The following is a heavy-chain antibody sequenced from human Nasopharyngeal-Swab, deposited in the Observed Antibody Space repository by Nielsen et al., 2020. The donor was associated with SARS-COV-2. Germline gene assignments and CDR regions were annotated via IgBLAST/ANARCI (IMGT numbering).Heavy chain of an antibody. CDR1: GYTFTSYD. CDR2: MNPNSGNT. D-gene: IGHD3-10*01. J-gene: IGHJ6*03. V-gene: IGHV1-8*01. Sequence: SVKVSCKASGYTFTSYDINWVRQATGQGLEWMGWMNPNSGNTGYAQKFQGRVTMTRNTSISTAYMELSSLRSEDTAVYYCARGGVPGYYYYYYHMDVWGKGTTVTVSS. CDR3: ARGGVPGYYYYYYHMDV.